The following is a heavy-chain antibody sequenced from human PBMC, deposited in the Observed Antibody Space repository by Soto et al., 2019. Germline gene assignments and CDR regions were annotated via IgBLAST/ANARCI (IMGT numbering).Heavy chain of an antibody. CDR3: ARDIAAAANYYYYGMDV. V-gene: IGHV1-18*01. Sequence: GASVKVSCKASGYTFTSYGISWVRQAPGQGLEWMGWISAYNGNTNYAQKLQGRVTMTTDTSTSTAYMELRSLRSDDTAVYYCARDIAAAANYYYYGMDVWGQGTTVTVSS. J-gene: IGHJ6*02. D-gene: IGHD6-13*01. CDR1: GYTFTSYG. CDR2: ISAYNGNT.